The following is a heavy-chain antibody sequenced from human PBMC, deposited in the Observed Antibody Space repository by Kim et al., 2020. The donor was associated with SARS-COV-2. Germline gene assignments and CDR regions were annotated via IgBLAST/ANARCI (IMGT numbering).Heavy chain of an antibody. Sequence: KSRVTISVDTSKTQFSLKLSSVTAADTAVYYCARHRSRAVIAAPGRIDYWGQGTLVTVSS. D-gene: IGHD6-13*01. V-gene: IGHV4-59*08. CDR3: ARHRSRAVIAAPGRIDY. J-gene: IGHJ4*02.